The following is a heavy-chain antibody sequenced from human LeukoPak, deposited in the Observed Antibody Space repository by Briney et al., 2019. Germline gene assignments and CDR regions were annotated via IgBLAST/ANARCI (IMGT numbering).Heavy chain of an antibody. CDR1: GYTFTSYD. CDR2: MSAYNGNT. CDR3: ARERAASPDV. D-gene: IGHD6-25*01. Sequence: GASVKVSCKASGYTFTSYDITWVRQAPGQGLEWMGWMSAYNGNTNYAQKLQGRVTMTTDTSTNTAYMEVRSLRSDDTAVYYCARERAASPDVWGQGTTVTVSS. J-gene: IGHJ6*02. V-gene: IGHV1-18*01.